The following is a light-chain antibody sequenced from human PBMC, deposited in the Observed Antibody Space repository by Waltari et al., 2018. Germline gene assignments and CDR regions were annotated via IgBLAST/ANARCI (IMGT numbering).Light chain of an antibody. CDR3: QKYDRLPAT. CDR2: GAS. Sequence: ELGLTQSPGTLSLSPGERGTPSCRASQSVSRFLAWYQQKPGQAPRLLIYGASTRATGIPDRFSGSGSGTDFSLTISRLEPEDFAVYYCQKYDRLPATFGQGTKVEIK. V-gene: IGKV3-20*01. J-gene: IGKJ1*01. CDR1: QSVSRF.